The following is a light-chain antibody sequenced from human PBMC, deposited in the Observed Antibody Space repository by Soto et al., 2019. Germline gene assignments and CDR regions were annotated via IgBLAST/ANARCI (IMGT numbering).Light chain of an antibody. J-gene: IGKJ1*01. V-gene: IGKV3-11*01. CDR2: GAS. CDR1: QSVSSN. Sequence: EILMTQSPSTLSVSPGERATLSCRASQSVSSNLAWYQQKPGQAPRLLIYGASTRATGIPARFSGSGSGTDFTLTISSLEPEDFEVYYCQQRSNWPRTFGQGTKVDIK. CDR3: QQRSNWPRT.